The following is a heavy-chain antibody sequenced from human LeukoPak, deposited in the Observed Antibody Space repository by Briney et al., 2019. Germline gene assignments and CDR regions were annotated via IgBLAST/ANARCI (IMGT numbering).Heavy chain of an antibody. CDR1: GFTFSSYA. D-gene: IGHD3-22*01. Sequence: PGGSLRLSCAASGFTFSSYAMNWVRQAPGKGLEWVSAISGSGGSTYYADSVKGRFTISRDNSKNTLYLQMNSLRAEDTAVYYCAKRRDHYDSSGYYYVGFDYWGQGTLVTVSS. V-gene: IGHV3-23*01. CDR2: ISGSGGST. CDR3: AKRRDHYDSSGYYYVGFDY. J-gene: IGHJ4*02.